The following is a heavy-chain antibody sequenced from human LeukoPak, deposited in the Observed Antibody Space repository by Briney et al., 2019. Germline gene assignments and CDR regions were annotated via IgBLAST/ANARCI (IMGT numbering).Heavy chain of an antibody. CDR2: ISSSSSYI. Sequence: GGSLRLSCAASGFTFSSYSMNWVRQAPGKGLEWVSSISSSSSYIYYADSVKGRFTISRDNAKNSLYLQMNSLRAEDTAVYYCARDLGQWIAENWFDPWGQGTLVTVSS. J-gene: IGHJ5*02. D-gene: IGHD6-13*01. CDR1: GFTFSSYS. V-gene: IGHV3-21*04. CDR3: ARDLGQWIAENWFDP.